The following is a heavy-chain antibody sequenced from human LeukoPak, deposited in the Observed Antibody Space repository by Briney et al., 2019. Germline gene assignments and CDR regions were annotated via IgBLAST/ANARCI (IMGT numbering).Heavy chain of an antibody. CDR1: GFTFSSYA. Sequence: PGGSLRLSCAASGFTFSSYAMSWIRQAPGKGLDWVSAISVGGEDTYYPDSVKGRFTISRDNSKNTLYLQMSSLRAEDTAIYYCAKPRAMTTGVGRYFDLWGRGTLVTVSS. J-gene: IGHJ2*01. CDR3: AKPRAMTTGVGRYFDL. D-gene: IGHD1-1*01. V-gene: IGHV3-23*01. CDR2: ISVGGEDT.